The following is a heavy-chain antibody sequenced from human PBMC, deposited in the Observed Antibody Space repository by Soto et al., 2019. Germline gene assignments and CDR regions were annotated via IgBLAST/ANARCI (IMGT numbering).Heavy chain of an antibody. V-gene: IGHV4-4*07. Sequence: WETLSLTCTVSGGSISNYFCNWIRQPAGKGLEWIGRIDNSGSTNYNPSLKSRITMSADTSRNQFSLKLNSVTAADTAVYYCARGGQDFWSGPFDYWGQGALVTVSS. CDR3: ARGGQDFWSGPFDY. J-gene: IGHJ4*02. CDR1: GGSISNYF. D-gene: IGHD3-3*01. CDR2: IDNSGST.